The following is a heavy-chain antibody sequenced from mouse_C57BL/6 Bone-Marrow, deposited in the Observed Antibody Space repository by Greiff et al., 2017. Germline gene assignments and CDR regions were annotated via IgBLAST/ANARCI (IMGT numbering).Heavy chain of an antibody. J-gene: IGHJ3*01. CDR2: ISYDGSN. CDR3: ARDRNYYGSSYWFAY. V-gene: IGHV3-6*01. CDR1: GYSITSGYY. D-gene: IGHD1-1*01. Sequence: EVHLVESGPGLVKPSQSLSLTCSVTGYSITSGYYWNWIRQFPGNKLEWMGYISYDGSNNYNPSLKNRISITRDTSKNQFFLKLNSVTTEDTATYYCARDRNYYGSSYWFAYWGQGTLVTVSA.